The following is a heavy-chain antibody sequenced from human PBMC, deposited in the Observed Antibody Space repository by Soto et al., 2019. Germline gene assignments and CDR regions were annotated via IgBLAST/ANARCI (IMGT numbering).Heavy chain of an antibody. Sequence: PSETLSLTCNVSGGSVSSSSYYWGWIRQAPGKGLEWIVSTYYSAGTYYNPSLKSRVTISVDTSKNQFSLKLSSVTAADTAVYYCARGGNVLLWFGELSGWFDPWGQGTLVTVSS. J-gene: IGHJ5*02. CDR1: GGSVSSSSYY. CDR3: ARGGNVLLWFGELSGWFDP. D-gene: IGHD3-10*01. V-gene: IGHV4-39*07. CDR2: TYYSAGT.